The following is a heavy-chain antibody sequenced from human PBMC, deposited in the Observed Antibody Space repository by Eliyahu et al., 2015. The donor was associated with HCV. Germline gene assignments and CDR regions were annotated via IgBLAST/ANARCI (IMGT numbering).Heavy chain of an antibody. J-gene: IGHJ6*02. V-gene: IGHV3-21*04. CDR3: ARDLREFAYYYYGMDV. D-gene: IGHD3-10*01. CDR1: GFXFXSYT. Sequence: EVQLVESGGGLVKPGGSLXLSXAASGFXFXSYTMNWVPQAPGKGLGWXSCISSSSXSIXXADXVKGRFTISRDNAKKSLFLQMNSLRAEDTAVYYCARDLREFAYYYYGMDVWGQGTTVTVSS. CDR2: ISSSSXSI.